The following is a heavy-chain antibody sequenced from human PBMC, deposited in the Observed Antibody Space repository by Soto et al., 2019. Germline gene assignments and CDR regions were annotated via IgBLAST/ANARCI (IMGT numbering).Heavy chain of an antibody. V-gene: IGHV1-2*02. CDR2: INPNSGGT. Sequence: ASVKVSCKASGYTFTGYYMHWVRQAPGQGLEWMGWINPNSGGTNYARKFQGRVTMTRDTSISTAYMELSRLRSDDTAVYYCARAPSHYDFWIVYYTDYYYGMDVSGQGTTVTVSS. J-gene: IGHJ6*02. CDR3: ARAPSHYDFWIVYYTDYYYGMDV. D-gene: IGHD3-3*01. CDR1: GYTFTGYY.